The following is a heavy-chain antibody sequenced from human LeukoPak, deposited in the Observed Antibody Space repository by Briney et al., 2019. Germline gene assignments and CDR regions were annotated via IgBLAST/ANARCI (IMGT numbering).Heavy chain of an antibody. D-gene: IGHD5-12*01. CDR1: GFSFSDSW. CDR3: ARDLYVDIVAPSGMDV. J-gene: IGHJ6*02. CDR2: IYSGGRT. V-gene: IGHV3-66*01. Sequence: PGGSLRLSCVAAGFSFSDSWMTWVRQAPGKGLEWVSVIYSGGRTYYADSVKGRFTISKDNSKNTLYLQMNSLRAEDTAVYYCARDLYVDIVAPSGMDVWGQGTTVTVSS.